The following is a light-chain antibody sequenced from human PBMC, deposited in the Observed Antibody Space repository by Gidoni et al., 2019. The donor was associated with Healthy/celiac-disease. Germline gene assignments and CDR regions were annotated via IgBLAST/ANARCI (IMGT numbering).Light chain of an antibody. V-gene: IGKV1-5*03. CDR3: QQYNSYSRT. CDR1: QSISSW. CDR2: KAS. J-gene: IGKJ2*01. Sequence: DIQMTQSPSTLSASVGDRVTITCRASQSISSWLAWYQQKPGKAPKLLIYKASSLESGVPSRFSGSGSGTEFTLTISSLQPDDFATYYCQQYNSYSRTFXHXTKLEIK.